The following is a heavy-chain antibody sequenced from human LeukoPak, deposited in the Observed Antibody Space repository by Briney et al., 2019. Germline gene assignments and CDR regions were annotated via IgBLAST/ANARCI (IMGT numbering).Heavy chain of an antibody. Sequence: PGGSLRLSCAASGFTFSSYSMNWVRQAPGKGLEWVSYISSASGSIYYADSVKGRFTISRDNAKNSLFLQMNSLRAEDTAVYYCARRVRIVVPAASFRSWFDPWGQGTLVTVSS. CDR2: ISSASGSI. V-gene: IGHV3-48*04. J-gene: IGHJ5*02. CDR1: GFTFSSYS. CDR3: ARRVRIVVPAASFRSWFDP. D-gene: IGHD2-2*01.